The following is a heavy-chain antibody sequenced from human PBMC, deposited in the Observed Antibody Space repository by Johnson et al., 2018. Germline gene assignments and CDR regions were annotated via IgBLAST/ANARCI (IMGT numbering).Heavy chain of an antibody. CDR3: ASPVGRIYYYYGMDV. D-gene: IGHD1-26*01. CDR2: INVTGNT. J-gene: IGHJ6*02. V-gene: IGHV3-23*04. Sequence: EVQLVESGGGLVQXGGSLRLSCAASGFTFSNFAMSWVRQAPGKGLEWVSAINVTGNTYYADSVKGRFTISRDNSKDTLYLQMNSLRAEDTAVYYCASPVGRIYYYYGMDVWGRGTTVTVSS. CDR1: GFTFSNFA.